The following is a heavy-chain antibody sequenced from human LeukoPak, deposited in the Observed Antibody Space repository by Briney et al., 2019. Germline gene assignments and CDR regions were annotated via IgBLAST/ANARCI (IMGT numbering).Heavy chain of an antibody. CDR1: GFTVRSIH. V-gene: IGHV3-66*01. J-gene: IGHJ4*02. D-gene: IGHD6-19*01. CDR3: VRASRWLAFDY. Sequence: GGSLRLSCAVSGFTVRSIHMAWVRQAPGKGLEWVSVIYNGDNTYYTESVRGRFTISRDNSKNTLYLHLSSLRAEDTGVYYCVRASRWLAFDYWGQGTLVTVSS. CDR2: IYNGDNT.